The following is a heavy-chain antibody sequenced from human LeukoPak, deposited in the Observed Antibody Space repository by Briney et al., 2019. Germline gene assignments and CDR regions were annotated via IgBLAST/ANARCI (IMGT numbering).Heavy chain of an antibody. J-gene: IGHJ4*02. Sequence: ASVKVSCKASGYTFTGYYMHWVRQAPGQGLEWMGWINPNGGGTKYAQKFQDRVTMTRDTSISTAYVELSRLRSDDTAVYYCAWDKGRLLLHFDYWGQRTLVTVSS. CDR1: GYTFTGYY. D-gene: IGHD2-15*01. CDR3: AWDKGRLLLHFDY. CDR2: INPNGGGT. V-gene: IGHV1-2*02.